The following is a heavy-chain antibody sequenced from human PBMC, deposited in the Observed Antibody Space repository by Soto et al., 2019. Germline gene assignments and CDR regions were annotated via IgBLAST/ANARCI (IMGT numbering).Heavy chain of an antibody. CDR2: ISSSSSYI. CDR3: VSPYCSGGSCYYY. D-gene: IGHD2-15*01. J-gene: IGHJ4*02. Sequence: PGGSLRLSCVASGFTFSSYSMNWVRQAPGKGLEWVSSISSSSSYIYYADSVKGRFTISRDNAKNSLYLQMNSLRAEDTAVYYCVSPYCSGGSCYYYWGQGALVTVSS. V-gene: IGHV3-21*04. CDR1: GFTFSSYS.